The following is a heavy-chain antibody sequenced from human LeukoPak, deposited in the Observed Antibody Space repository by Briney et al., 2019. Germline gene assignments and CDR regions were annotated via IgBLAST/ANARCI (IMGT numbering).Heavy chain of an antibody. V-gene: IGHV4-59*08. CDR1: GGSISTYY. D-gene: IGHD4-11*01. J-gene: IGHJ6*02. Sequence: ASETLSLTCAVSGGSISTYYWNWIRQPPGKGLEWIGYIYNTGSTIYNPSLKSRVTISVDTSKNQFSLKLSSVTAADTAVYYCARLTYSNPSPDYYYYYGMDVWGQGTTVTVSS. CDR2: IYNTGST. CDR3: ARLTYSNPSPDYYYYYGMDV.